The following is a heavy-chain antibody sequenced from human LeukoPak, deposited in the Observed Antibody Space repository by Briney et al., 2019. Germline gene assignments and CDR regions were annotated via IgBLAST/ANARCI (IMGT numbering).Heavy chain of an antibody. Sequence: PGGSLRLSCAASGFTISGYWMTWVRQTPGKGLEWLATINHDGSDKYYVDALKGRFTISRDNAKNSLYLQMNSLRAEDMALYYCAKGGGGRLIYYYYMDVWGKGTTVTVSS. CDR2: INHDGSDK. J-gene: IGHJ6*03. V-gene: IGHV3-7*03. CDR3: AKGGGGRLIYYYYMDV. CDR1: GFTISGYW. D-gene: IGHD3-16*01.